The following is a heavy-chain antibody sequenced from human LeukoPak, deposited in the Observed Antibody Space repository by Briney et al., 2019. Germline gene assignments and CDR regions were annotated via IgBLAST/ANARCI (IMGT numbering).Heavy chain of an antibody. D-gene: IGHD3-16*01. CDR2: VSSDGSIT. V-gene: IGHV3-74*01. Sequence: GGSLRLSCAASGFTFNSYYLYWVRQAPGEGLVWLSRVSSDGSITNYADSVKGRFSISRDNAKNTVYLQMDSLRVEDTAVYFCARDRVMIMFGGVRDYYGMDVWGQGTTVTVSS. CDR3: ARDRVMIMFGGVRDYYGMDV. CDR1: GFTFNSYY. J-gene: IGHJ6*02.